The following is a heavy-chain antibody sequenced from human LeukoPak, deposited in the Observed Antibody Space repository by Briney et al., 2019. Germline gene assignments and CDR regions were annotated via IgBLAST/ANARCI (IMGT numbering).Heavy chain of an antibody. V-gene: IGHV4-34*01. CDR3: ASFPIAASHEDFDY. CDR2: INHTGNT. J-gene: IGHJ4*02. CDR1: GGSFSGFY. D-gene: IGHD6-6*01. Sequence: SQTLSLTCAVDGGSFSGFYWTWIRQTPGRGLEWIGEINHTGNTNYNPSLTDYNPSLKSRVIISLDASNNQLSLKLNSVTAADTGVYYCASFPIAASHEDFDYWSQGTLVTVSS.